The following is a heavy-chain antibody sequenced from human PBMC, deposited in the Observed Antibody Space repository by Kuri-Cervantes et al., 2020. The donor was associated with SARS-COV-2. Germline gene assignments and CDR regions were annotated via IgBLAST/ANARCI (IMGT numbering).Heavy chain of an antibody. CDR3: VRDVDHWNFDY. Sequence: GESLKISGAASGFTYSSYEMNWVRQALGKGLVWVSRIEPDGSYTTNADSVKGRFTPSRDNAKNMLFLQMNSLRAEDTAVYYCVRDVDHWNFDYWGQGTLVTVSS. J-gene: IGHJ4*02. CDR1: GFTYSSYE. D-gene: IGHD1-1*01. CDR2: IEPDGSYT. V-gene: IGHV3-74*03.